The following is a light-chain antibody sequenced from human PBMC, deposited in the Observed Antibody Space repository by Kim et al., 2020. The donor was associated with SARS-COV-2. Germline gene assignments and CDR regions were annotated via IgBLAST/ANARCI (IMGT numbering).Light chain of an antibody. V-gene: IGKV1-5*03. CDR1: QSISSW. CDR3: QQYSSYSWT. J-gene: IGKJ1*01. CDR2: EAS. Sequence: ASVGDRVTITCRARQSISSWMAWYQQKPAGAPKLLISEASSLASGVPARFSGSGSGTEFTLTISSLQPDDFATYYCQQYSSYSWTFGQGTKVDIK.